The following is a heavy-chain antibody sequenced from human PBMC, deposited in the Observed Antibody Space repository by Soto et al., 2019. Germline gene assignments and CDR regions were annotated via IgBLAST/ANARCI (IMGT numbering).Heavy chain of an antibody. J-gene: IGHJ4*02. CDR2: IIPIFGTA. CDR3: ARGLDYYDSSGYYVGY. V-gene: IGHV1-69*13. D-gene: IGHD3-22*01. Sequence: GASVKVSCKASGGTFSSYAISWVRQAPGQGLEWMGGIIPIFGTANYAQKFQGRVTITADESTGTAYMELSSLRSEDTAVYYCARGLDYYDSSGYYVGYWGQGTLVTVSS. CDR1: GGTFSSYA.